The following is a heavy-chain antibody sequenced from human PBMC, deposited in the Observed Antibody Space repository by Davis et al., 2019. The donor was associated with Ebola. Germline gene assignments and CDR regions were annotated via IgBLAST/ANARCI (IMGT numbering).Heavy chain of an antibody. CDR2: ISGSGGST. CDR1: GFTFSSYA. V-gene: IGHV3-23*01. CDR3: TTDSNY. J-gene: IGHJ4*02. Sequence: GESLKISCAASGFTFSSYAMSWVRQAPGKGLEWVSAISGSGGSTYYADSVKGRFTISRDNSKNTLYLQMNSLKTEDTAVYYCTTDSNYWGQGTLVTVSS.